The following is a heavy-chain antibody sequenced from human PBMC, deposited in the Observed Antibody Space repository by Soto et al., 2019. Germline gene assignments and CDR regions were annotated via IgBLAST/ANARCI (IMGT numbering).Heavy chain of an antibody. J-gene: IGHJ6*02. CDR2: IIPIFGTA. D-gene: IGHD6-13*01. CDR1: GGTFSSYA. V-gene: IGHV1-69*13. CDR3: ARDKIAAAGKIWVSYYGMDV. Sequence: SVKVSCKASGGTFSSYAISWVRQAPGQGLEWMGGIIPIFGTANYAQKFQGRVTITADESTSTAYMELSSLRSEDTAVYYCARDKIAAAGKIWVSYYGMDVWGQGTTVTVS.